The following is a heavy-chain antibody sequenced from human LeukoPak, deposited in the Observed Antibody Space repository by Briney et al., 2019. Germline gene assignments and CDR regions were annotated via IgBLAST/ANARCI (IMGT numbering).Heavy chain of an antibody. D-gene: IGHD1-26*01. Sequence: TGGSLRLSCAASGFTFSIYATSWVRQAPGKGLEWVSAISGTGGNTFYADSVKGRFTISRDNSKNTLYLQMNSLRAEDTAVYHCAKDRSREFDYWGQGTLVTVSS. CDR1: GFTFSIYA. CDR3: AKDRSREFDY. J-gene: IGHJ4*02. CDR2: ISGTGGNT. V-gene: IGHV3-23*01.